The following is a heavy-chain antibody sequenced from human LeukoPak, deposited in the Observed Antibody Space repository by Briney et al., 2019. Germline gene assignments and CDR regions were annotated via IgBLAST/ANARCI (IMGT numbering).Heavy chain of an antibody. CDR3: LQAVRMGVTTAFAI. J-gene: IGHJ3*02. D-gene: IGHD1-26*01. Sequence: GGSLRLSEAASEFTFSNDAMSAVGQAPRNGLHWRSGITATADGTYYADSVKGRFTISRETSKHPLYPQTTTPRDEHTAVSYRLQAVRMGVTTAFAIWSQETMVTVSS. CDR1: EFTFSNDA. CDR2: ITATADGT. V-gene: IGHV3-23*01.